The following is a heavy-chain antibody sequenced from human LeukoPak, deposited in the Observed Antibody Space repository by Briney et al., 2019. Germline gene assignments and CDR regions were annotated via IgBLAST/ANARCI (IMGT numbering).Heavy chain of an antibody. D-gene: IGHD2-21*01. J-gene: IGHJ6*03. Sequence: GGSLRLSCTASGFTFGDYAMTWVRQAPGKGLEWVGFIRSKIYGGTPEYAASVKGRFTISRDDSKGVAYLQMNSLKTEDTAVYYCTRHLPIDYYYYYMDVWGKGTTVTISS. CDR3: TRHLPIDYYYYYMDV. CDR2: IRSKIYGGTP. CDR1: GFTFGDYA. V-gene: IGHV3-49*04.